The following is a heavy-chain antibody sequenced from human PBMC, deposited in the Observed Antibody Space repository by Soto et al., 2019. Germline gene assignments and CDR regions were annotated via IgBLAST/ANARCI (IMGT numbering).Heavy chain of an antibody. V-gene: IGHV4-30-2*01. D-gene: IGHD3-22*01. CDR2: IYHTGST. J-gene: IGHJ4*01. Sequence: SETLSLTCAVSGGSIGSVGYSWNWIRQPPGKGLEWIGYIYHTGSTYYNPSLKSRVTISIDTSKNEFPLKLASVTAADTAIYYCARGRIQWFYFDYWGHGSLVTVSS. CDR3: ARGRIQWFYFDY. CDR1: GGSIGSVGYS.